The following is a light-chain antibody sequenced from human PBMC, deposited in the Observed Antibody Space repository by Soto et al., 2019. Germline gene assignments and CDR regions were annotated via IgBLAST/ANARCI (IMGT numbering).Light chain of an antibody. CDR3: LQYDSYPYS. Sequence: DIQVTQSPSTLSAFVGDRVTITCRASQAPGGFLAWFQQKPGKAPKLLIYDSSNLQTGVPRRFSGSRAGTEFTLAITGLQPDDYASYFCLQYDSYPYSFRQGTKVDIK. V-gene: IGKV1-5*01. J-gene: IGKJ2*01. CDR2: DSS. CDR1: QAPGGF.